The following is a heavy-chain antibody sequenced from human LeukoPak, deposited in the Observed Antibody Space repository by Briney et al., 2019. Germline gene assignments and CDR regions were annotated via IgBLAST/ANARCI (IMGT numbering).Heavy chain of an antibody. CDR3: AKEFIAGDGHVDCDS. CDR1: GFTISTYA. Sequence: PGGSLRLSCAASGFTISTYAMTWVRQAPGKGLEWVSSITSSGATTYYADFVKRRFTISRDISKNTLYLQMNSLTAEDSAVYYCAKEFIAGDGHVDCDSWGQGTLVTVSS. V-gene: IGHV3-23*01. CDR2: ITSSGATT. D-gene: IGHD5-24*01. J-gene: IGHJ4*02.